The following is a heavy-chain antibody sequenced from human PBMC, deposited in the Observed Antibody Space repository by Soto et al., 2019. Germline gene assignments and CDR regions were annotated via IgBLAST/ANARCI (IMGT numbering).Heavy chain of an antibody. CDR2: LYSSGTS. CDR1: SGSIYSCSYY. V-gene: IGHV4-30-4*01. Sequence: PSETLSLTCTVSSGSIYSCSYYWSWIRQPPGTGLEWIWYLYSSGTSSYTASLKSRPTISVVTSTRHFSLRLSSVTAAYTDVYHTPTATSAYYYARSGYWDFEIWRQGTKVA. CDR3: PTATSAYYYARSGYWDFEI. D-gene: IGHD3-10*01. J-gene: IGHJ3*02.